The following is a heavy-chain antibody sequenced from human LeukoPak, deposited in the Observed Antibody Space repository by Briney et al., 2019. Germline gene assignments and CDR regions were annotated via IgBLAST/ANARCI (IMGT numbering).Heavy chain of an antibody. D-gene: IGHD1-1*01. J-gene: IGHJ4*02. CDR1: GYTFTSYG. Sequence: ASVKVSCKASGYTFTSYGISWVRQAPGQGLEWMGWISAYNGNTNYAQKLQGRVTMTTDTSTSTAYMELRSLRSDDTAVYYCASFMELERSLRIGYWGQGTLVTVSS. V-gene: IGHV1-18*01. CDR3: ASFMELERSLRIGY. CDR2: ISAYNGNT.